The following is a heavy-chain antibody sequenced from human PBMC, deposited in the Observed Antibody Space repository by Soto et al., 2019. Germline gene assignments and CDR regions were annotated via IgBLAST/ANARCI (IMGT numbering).Heavy chain of an antibody. Sequence: SETLSLTCDFSCGSIASGGYSWSWIRQPPGKGLEWIGYSYYGGVTAYNPSLHSRVTISIDRSKNQFSLRVTSLTAADTAVYYCARAGSRYGADAFDVWGHGTMVTVSS. CDR2: SYYGGVT. CDR1: CGSIASGGYS. J-gene: IGHJ3*01. V-gene: IGHV4-30-2*01. CDR3: ARAGSRYGADAFDV. D-gene: IGHD5-12*01.